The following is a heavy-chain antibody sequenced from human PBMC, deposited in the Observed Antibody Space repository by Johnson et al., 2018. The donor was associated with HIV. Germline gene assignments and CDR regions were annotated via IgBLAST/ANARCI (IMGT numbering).Heavy chain of an antibody. J-gene: IGHJ3*02. V-gene: IGHV3-30*02. CDR3: AKVLYSSSSDAFDI. D-gene: IGHD6-6*01. CDR2: IRYDGNNK. CDR1: GFTFSTYW. Sequence: QVQLVESGGGVVQPGRSLRLSCAASGFTFSTYWMTWVRQAPGKGLEWVSFIRYDGNNKYFADSVKGRFTISRDNSKNTLYLQMNSLIAEDTAVYYCAKVLYSSSSDAFDIWGQGTMVTVSS.